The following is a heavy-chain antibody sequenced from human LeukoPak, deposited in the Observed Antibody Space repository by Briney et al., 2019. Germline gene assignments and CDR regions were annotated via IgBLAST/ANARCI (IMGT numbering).Heavy chain of an antibody. CDR1: GGSISSYY. CDR2: IYYSGST. V-gene: IGHV4-59*08. D-gene: IGHD3-22*01. CDR3: ARPLYDYDSSGYYEGAFDI. J-gene: IGHJ3*02. Sequence: SETLSLTCTVSGGSISSYYWSWIRQPPGKGLEWIGYIYYSGSTNYNPSLKNRVTISVDTSKNQFSLKLRSVTATDTAVYYWARPLYDYDSSGYYEGAFDIWGQGTMVTVSS.